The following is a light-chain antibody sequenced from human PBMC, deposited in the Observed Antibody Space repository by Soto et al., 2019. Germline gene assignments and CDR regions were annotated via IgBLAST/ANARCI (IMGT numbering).Light chain of an antibody. CDR2: KAS. J-gene: IGKJ1*01. CDR1: QTISTW. CDR3: QQYNSYPWT. Sequence: IQMTQSPSTLSASVGDRVTFTCRASQTISTWLAWYQQKPGEAPKLLIYKASTLEVRVQSRFSDSGSGTELTRNIVTLQPADFATYYCQQYNSYPWTFGQGTKV. V-gene: IGKV1-5*03.